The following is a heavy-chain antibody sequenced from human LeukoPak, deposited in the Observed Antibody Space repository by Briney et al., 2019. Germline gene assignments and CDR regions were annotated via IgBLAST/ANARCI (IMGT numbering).Heavy chain of an antibody. CDR2: INHSGST. CDR3: ARESADYYDSSGTTYYFDY. D-gene: IGHD3-22*01. J-gene: IGHJ4*02. CDR1: GGSFSGYY. V-gene: IGHV4-34*09. Sequence: SETLSLTCAVYGGSFSGYYWSWIRQPPGKGLEWIGEINHSGSTNYNPSLKGRVTISVDTSKNQFSLKLSSVTAADTAVYYCARESADYYDSSGTTYYFDYWGQGTLVTVSS.